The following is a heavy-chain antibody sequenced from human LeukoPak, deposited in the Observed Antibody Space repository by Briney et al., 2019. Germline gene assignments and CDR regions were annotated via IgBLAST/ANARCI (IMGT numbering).Heavy chain of an antibody. D-gene: IGHD3-16*01. J-gene: IGHJ6*02. V-gene: IGHV3-48*04. CDR1: GFTFTPYT. CDR3: AREPYYDYVWGSYDYGMDV. CDR2: IIRPGDVI. Sequence: GGSLRLSCAASGFTFTPYTMNWVRQAPGKGLEWISYIIRPGDVISYADSVKGRFTISRDNAKDSLYPQMNSLRAEDTAVYYCAREPYYDYVWGSYDYGMDVWGQGTTVTVSS.